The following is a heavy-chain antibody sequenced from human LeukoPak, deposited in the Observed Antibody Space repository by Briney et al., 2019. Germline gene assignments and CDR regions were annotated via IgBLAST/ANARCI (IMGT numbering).Heavy chain of an antibody. J-gene: IGHJ4*02. Sequence: PSETLSLTCTVSGGSISSSSYYWGWIRQPPGKGLEWIGSIYYSGSTYYNPSLKSRVTISVDTSKNQFSLKLSSVTAVDTAVYYCAGTYSSSWFVGYWGQGTLVTVSS. V-gene: IGHV4-39*01. CDR3: AGTYSSSWFVGY. CDR2: IYYSGST. D-gene: IGHD6-13*01. CDR1: GGSISSSSYY.